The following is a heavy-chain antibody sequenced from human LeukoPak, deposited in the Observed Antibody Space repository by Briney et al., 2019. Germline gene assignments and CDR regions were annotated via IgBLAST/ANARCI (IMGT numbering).Heavy chain of an antibody. J-gene: IGHJ4*02. V-gene: IGHV4-4*07. CDR3: ARKAQKLTMVRGVTAKRGSSLFDY. D-gene: IGHD3-10*01. CDR2: IYTSGST. CDR1: GGSISSYY. Sequence: SETLSLTCTVSGGSISSYYWSWIRQPAGKGLEWIGHIYTSGSTNYNPSLKSRVTISVDTSKNQFSLKLSSVTAADTAVYYCARKAQKLTMVRGVTAKRGSSLFDYWGQGTLVTVSS.